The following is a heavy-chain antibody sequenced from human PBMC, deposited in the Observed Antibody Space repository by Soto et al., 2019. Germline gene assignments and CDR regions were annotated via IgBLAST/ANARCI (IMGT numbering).Heavy chain of an antibody. D-gene: IGHD2-8*01. CDR1: GGSISSSSYY. CDR3: ARQRPRYCTIGVCYTGPRYFDY. CDR2: IYYSGST. Sequence: QLQLQESGPGLVKPSETLSLTCTVSGGSISSSSYYWGWIRQPPGKGLEWIGSIYYSGSTYYNPSLKSRVTISVDTSKNPFSLRLSSVSAADTAVYYCARQRPRYCTIGVCYTGPRYFDYWGQGTLVTVSS. J-gene: IGHJ4*02. V-gene: IGHV4-39*01.